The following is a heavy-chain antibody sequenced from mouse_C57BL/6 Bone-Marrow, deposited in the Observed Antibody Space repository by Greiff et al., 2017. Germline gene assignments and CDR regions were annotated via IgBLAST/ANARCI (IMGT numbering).Heavy chain of an antibody. CDR1: GYTFTSYW. J-gene: IGHJ2*01. Sequence: QVQLQQSGAELVKPGASVKLSCKASGYTFTSYWMPWVKQRPGRGLEWIGRIDPNSGGTKYNEKFKSKATLTVDKPSSTAYMQLSSLTSEDSAVYYCARSRWLLPYYFDYWGQGTTLTVSS. D-gene: IGHD2-3*01. CDR2: IDPNSGGT. V-gene: IGHV1-72*01. CDR3: ARSRWLLPYYFDY.